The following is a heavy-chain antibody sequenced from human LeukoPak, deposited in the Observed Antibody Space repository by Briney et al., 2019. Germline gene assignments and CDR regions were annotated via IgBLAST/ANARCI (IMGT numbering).Heavy chain of an antibody. CDR2: IKQDGSEK. CDR3: ARHITMVRGVLYFDY. CDR1: GFTFSNYW. J-gene: IGHJ4*02. V-gene: IGHV3-7*01. D-gene: IGHD3-10*01. Sequence: GGSLRLSCAASGFTFSNYWMSWVRQAPGKGLEWVANIKQDGSEKYYVDSVKGRFTISRDNAKNSLYLQMNSLRAEDTAVYYCARHITMVRGVLYFDYWGQGTLVTVSS.